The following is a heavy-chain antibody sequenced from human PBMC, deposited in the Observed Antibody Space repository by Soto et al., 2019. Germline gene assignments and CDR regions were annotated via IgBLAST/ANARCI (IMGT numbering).Heavy chain of an antibody. CDR2: TYDGVIC. V-gene: IGHV4-4*02. CDR1: GASISTNC. Sequence: QVQLQESGPGLVKPSETLALTCDVSGASISTNCWCLVRQTPGQGLEWIGETYDGVICTSNPTLRGRVSRPIDRSKGHQSLQLTSVTAADTAAYSCARGMWHAFDVWGQVTMVTASS. J-gene: IGHJ3*01. CDR3: ARGMWHAFDV. D-gene: IGHD2-21*01.